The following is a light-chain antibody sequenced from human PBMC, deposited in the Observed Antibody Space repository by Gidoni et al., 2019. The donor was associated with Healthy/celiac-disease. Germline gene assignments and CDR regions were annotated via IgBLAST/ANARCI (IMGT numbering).Light chain of an antibody. Sequence: DIQVSQSPSSMYASVGDRVTITCRASKSISNYLNWYQQKPGKAPKLLIYAAPSLQSGVPSRFSGSASGTDFTLTISRLQPEDFASYHCQQSFSTPRVTFGQGTKLEIK. J-gene: IGKJ2*01. CDR3: QQSFSTPRVT. V-gene: IGKV1-39*01. CDR2: AAP. CDR1: KSISNY.